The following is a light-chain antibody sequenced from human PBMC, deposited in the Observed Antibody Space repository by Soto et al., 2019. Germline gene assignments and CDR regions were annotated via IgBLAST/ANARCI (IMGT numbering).Light chain of an antibody. V-gene: IGKV3-11*01. J-gene: IGKJ4*01. CDR1: QTVGRY. CDR2: DTS. CDR3: QQRNNWYC. Sequence: EIVLTQSPATLSLSPGERATLSCRASQTVGRYLAWYQQKPGQAPRLLIYDTSNRAPGIPDRFSGSVSGTDFTITISSLEPEDFALYYCQQRNNWYCVGGGTKVEIK.